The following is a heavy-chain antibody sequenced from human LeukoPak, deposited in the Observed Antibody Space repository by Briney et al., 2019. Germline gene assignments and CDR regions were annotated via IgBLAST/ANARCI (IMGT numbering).Heavy chain of an antibody. V-gene: IGHV3-23*01. D-gene: IGHD6-13*01. CDR1: GFTFSSYG. Sequence: GGSLRLSCAASGFTFSSYGMSWVRQAPGKGLEWVSAISGSGGSTYYADSVKGRFTISRDNSKNTLYLQMNSLRAEDTAVYYCTTDPFSIAAADKNWFDPWGQGTLVTVSS. CDR2: ISGSGGST. J-gene: IGHJ5*02. CDR3: TTDPFSIAAADKNWFDP.